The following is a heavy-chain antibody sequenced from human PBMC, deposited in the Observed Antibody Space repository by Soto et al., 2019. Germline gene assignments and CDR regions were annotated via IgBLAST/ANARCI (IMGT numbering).Heavy chain of an antibody. CDR1: GFTFSNSG. Sequence: GGSLRLPCAASGFTFSNSGMYWIRQAPGKGLERVAVIWYDGSNKYDADYVKGRFIIYRYNSKNTLYLQMNSLRAGDTAVYYCGTWAAAGMKNVYVMDVWGQGTTVTVSS. CDR3: GTWAAAGMKNVYVMDV. V-gene: IGHV3-33*01. D-gene: IGHD6-13*01. CDR2: IWYDGSNK. J-gene: IGHJ6*02.